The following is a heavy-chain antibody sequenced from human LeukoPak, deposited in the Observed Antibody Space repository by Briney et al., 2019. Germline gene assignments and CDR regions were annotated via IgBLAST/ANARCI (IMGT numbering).Heavy chain of an antibody. CDR1: GGSITSYY. Sequence: PSETLSLTCTVSGGSITSYYWSWIRQPPGKGLEWIGYIYYSGSTNYNPSLKSRVTISVDTSKSQFSLKLSSVTAADTAVYYCARLGGGYAFFDYWGQGTLVTVSS. D-gene: IGHD5-12*01. V-gene: IGHV4-59*08. J-gene: IGHJ4*02. CDR2: IYYSGST. CDR3: ARLGGGYAFFDY.